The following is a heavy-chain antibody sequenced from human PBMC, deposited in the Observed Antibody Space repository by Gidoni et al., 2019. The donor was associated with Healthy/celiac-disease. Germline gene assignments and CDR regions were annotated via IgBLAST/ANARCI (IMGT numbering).Heavy chain of an antibody. Sequence: QLQLQESGPGLVKPSETLSLTCTVSGGSISSSSYYWGWIRQPPGQGLDWIGSIYYSGSTYYNPSLKSRVTISVDTAKTQFSLKLSSVTAADTAVYYCARLEAYYDFWSGPGWDYWGQGTLVTVSS. CDR3: ARLEAYYDFWSGPGWDY. V-gene: IGHV4-39*01. D-gene: IGHD3-3*01. CDR2: IYYSGST. J-gene: IGHJ4*02. CDR1: GGSISSSSYY.